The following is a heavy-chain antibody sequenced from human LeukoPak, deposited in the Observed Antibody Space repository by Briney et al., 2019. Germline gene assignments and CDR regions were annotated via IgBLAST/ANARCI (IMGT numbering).Heavy chain of an antibody. Sequence: PGGSLRLFCAASGFTVSSNYMSWVRQAPGKGLEWVSVIYSGGSTYYADSVKGRFTISRDNSKNTLYLQMNSLRAEDTAVYYCAKRTGYYDSSGYYSEYYFDYWGQGTLVTVSS. V-gene: IGHV3-53*01. CDR1: GFTVSSNY. J-gene: IGHJ4*02. CDR3: AKRTGYYDSSGYYSEYYFDY. CDR2: IYSGGST. D-gene: IGHD3-22*01.